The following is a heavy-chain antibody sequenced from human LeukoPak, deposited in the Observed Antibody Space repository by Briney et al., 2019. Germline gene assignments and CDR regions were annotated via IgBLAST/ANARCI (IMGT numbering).Heavy chain of an antibody. CDR2: IKGDESAR. CDR3: ARDVGGSLDY. V-gene: IGHV3-7*01. Sequence: GGSLRLSCAASGFTFSTYWMAWVRQAPGKGLEWVANIKGDESARHQADSVKGRFTISRDDAQNSVYLQMSSLRGEDTAVYYCARDVGGSLDYWGQGTLVTVSS. J-gene: IGHJ4*02. D-gene: IGHD1-26*01. CDR1: GFTFSTYW.